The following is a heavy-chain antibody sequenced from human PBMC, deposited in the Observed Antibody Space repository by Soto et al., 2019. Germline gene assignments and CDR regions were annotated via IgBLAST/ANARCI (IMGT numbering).Heavy chain of an antibody. CDR3: AKSLSASPSYVFDY. D-gene: IGHD3-16*01. V-gene: IGHV3-23*01. Sequence: EMQLLVSGGGLVQPGGSLRLSCAASGFPFSSYAMSWVRQAPGKGLEWVSGISGSGGLTYYADSVKGRFTISRDNSKNTLYLQMNSLIADDTAVYYCAKSLSASPSYVFDYWGQGTLVSVSS. J-gene: IGHJ4*02. CDR1: GFPFSSYA. CDR2: ISGSGGLT.